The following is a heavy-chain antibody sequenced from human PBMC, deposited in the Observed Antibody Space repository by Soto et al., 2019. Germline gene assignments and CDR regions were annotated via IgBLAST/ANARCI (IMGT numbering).Heavy chain of an antibody. CDR1: GGSISSYY. CDR2: IYYSGST. V-gene: IGHV4-59*01. CDR3: ARATQSIAVAGGLFDP. J-gene: IGHJ5*02. Sequence: SETLSLTCTVSGGSISSYYWSWIRQPPGKGLEWIGYIYYSGSTNYNPSLKSRVTISVDTSKNQFSLKLSSVTAADTAVYYCARATQSIAVAGGLFDPWGQGTLVTVSS. D-gene: IGHD6-19*01.